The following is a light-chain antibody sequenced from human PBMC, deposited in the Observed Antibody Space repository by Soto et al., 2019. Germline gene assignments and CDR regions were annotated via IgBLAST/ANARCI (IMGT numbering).Light chain of an antibody. Sequence: EIVLTQSPATLSLSPGERATLSCRASQSVSSYLAWYQQKPGQAPRLLIYDASNRATGIPARFGGSGSGTDFTLTISSLEPEDFAVYYCQQRSNWPLTLGQGTRLETK. CDR2: DAS. V-gene: IGKV3-11*01. CDR1: QSVSSY. J-gene: IGKJ5*01. CDR3: QQRSNWPLT.